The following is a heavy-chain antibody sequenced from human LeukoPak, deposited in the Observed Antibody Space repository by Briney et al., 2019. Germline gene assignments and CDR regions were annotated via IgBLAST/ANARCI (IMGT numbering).Heavy chain of an antibody. CDR2: IIPILGIA. CDR1: GGTFSSYA. D-gene: IGHD2-2*01. CDR3: ARDPRRLIVVVPAAIWFDP. V-gene: IGHV1-69*04. Sequence: SVKVSCKASGGTFSSYAISWVRQAPGQGLEWMGRIIPILGIANYAQKFQGRVTITADRSTSTAYMELSSLRSEDTAVYYCARDPRRLIVVVPAAIWFDPWGQGTLVTVSS. J-gene: IGHJ5*02.